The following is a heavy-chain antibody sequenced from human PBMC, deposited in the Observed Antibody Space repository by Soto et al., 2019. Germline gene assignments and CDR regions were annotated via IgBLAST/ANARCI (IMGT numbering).Heavy chain of an antibody. CDR1: GGSISSGDYY. V-gene: IGHV4-30-4*01. Sequence: QVQLQESGPGLVKPSQTLSLTCTVSGGSISSGDYYWSWIRQPPGKGLEWIGYIYYSGSTYYNPCLNRRGTTSVDTSKNQFSLKLSSVTAADTAVYYCARVEDQGGYYFDYWGQGTLVTVSS. CDR3: ARVEDQGGYYFDY. D-gene: IGHD3-16*01. CDR2: IYYSGST. J-gene: IGHJ4*02.